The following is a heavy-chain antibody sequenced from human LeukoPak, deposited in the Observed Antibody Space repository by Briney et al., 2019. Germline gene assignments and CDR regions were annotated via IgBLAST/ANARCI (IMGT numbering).Heavy chain of an antibody. V-gene: IGHV4-59*08. CDR3: ARPSGYGPYYFDY. J-gene: IGHJ4*02. CDR1: GGSISSYY. CDR2: IYYSGST. D-gene: IGHD5-12*01. Sequence: PSETLSLTCTVSGGSISSYYWSWIRQPPGKGLEWLGYIYYSGSTNYNPSLKSRVTISVDTSKNQFSLKLSSVTAADTAVYYCARPSGYGPYYFDYWGQGTLVTVSS.